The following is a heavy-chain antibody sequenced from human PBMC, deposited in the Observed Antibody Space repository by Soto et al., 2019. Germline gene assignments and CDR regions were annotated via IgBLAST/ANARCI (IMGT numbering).Heavy chain of an antibody. V-gene: IGHV1-18*01. D-gene: IGHD3-3*01. J-gene: IGHJ6*02. CDR1: GYTFTSYG. CDR2: ISAYNGNT. CDR3: AREVMIFYYSGMDV. Sequence: ASVKVSCKASGYTFTSYGISWVRQAPGQGLEWMGWISAYNGNTNYAQKLQGRVTMTTDTSTSTAYMELRSLRSDDTAVYYCAREVMIFYYSGMDVWGQGTTVTVSS.